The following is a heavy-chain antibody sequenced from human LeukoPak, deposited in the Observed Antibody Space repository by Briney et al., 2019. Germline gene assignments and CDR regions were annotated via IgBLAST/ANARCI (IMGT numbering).Heavy chain of an antibody. D-gene: IGHD4-23*01. CDR3: ASRNYGGSPLSLDY. CDR2: IKQDGSEK. V-gene: IGHV3-7*01. J-gene: IGHJ4*02. Sequence: GGSLRLSCAVSGFTFSNYWMTWVRQTPGKGLEWVASIKQDGSEKYYVDSVKGRFTISRDNAKNSLYLQMNSLRAEDPAVYYCASRNYGGSPLSLDYWGQGTLVTVSS. CDR1: GFTFSNYW.